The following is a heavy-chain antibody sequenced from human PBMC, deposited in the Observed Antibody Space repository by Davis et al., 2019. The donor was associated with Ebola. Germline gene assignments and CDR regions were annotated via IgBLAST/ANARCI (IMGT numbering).Heavy chain of an antibody. J-gene: IGHJ4*02. V-gene: IGHV3-23*01. Sequence: GGSLRLSCAASGFIFSSYVMSWVRQAPGKGLEWVSTLGLGADTYYADSVKGRFTISRDNSKNTLYLQMNSLRAEDTAVYYCARRSGPDYWGQGTLVTVSS. D-gene: IGHD3-3*01. CDR1: GFIFSSYV. CDR2: LGLGADT. CDR3: ARRSGPDY.